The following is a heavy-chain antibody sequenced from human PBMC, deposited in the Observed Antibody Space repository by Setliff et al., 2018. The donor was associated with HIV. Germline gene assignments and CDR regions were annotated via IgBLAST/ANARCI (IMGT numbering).Heavy chain of an antibody. J-gene: IGHJ6*03. Sequence: SETLSLTCTVSGGSFSSGNYYWSWIRQPAWKGLEWIGHIYSIENTNYNPSLKSRVTISVDTSKNQFSLKLSSVTAADTAVYYCARVIAAAGFYYYYYMDVWGTGTTVTVS. CDR2: IYSIENT. CDR1: GGSFSSGNYY. CDR3: ARVIAAAGFYYYYYMDV. V-gene: IGHV4-61*09. D-gene: IGHD6-13*01.